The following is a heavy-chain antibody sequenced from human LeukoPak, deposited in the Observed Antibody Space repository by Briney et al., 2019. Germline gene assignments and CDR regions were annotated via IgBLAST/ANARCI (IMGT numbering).Heavy chain of an antibody. J-gene: IGHJ4*02. D-gene: IGHD1-26*01. Sequence: ASVKVSCTASGYTFTSYGISWVPQAPGQGLEWMGWISAYNGNTNYAQKLQGRVTMTTDTSTSTAYMELRSLRSDDTAVYYCARDPTKLIWEHPAGPDPFFDYWGQGTLVTVSS. V-gene: IGHV1-18*01. CDR1: GYTFTSYG. CDR2: ISAYNGNT. CDR3: ARDPTKLIWEHPAGPDPFFDY.